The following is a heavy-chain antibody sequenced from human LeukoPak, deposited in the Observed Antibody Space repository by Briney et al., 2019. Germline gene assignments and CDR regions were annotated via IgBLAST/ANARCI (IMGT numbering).Heavy chain of an antibody. CDR2: IYTSGST. Sequence: PSQTLSLTCTVSGGSISSGSYYWSWIRQPAGKGLEWIGRIYTSGSTNYNPSPKSRVTISVDTSKNQFSLKLSSVTAADTAVYYCARGGLRVWYSSGWHLFDHWGQGTLVTVSS. J-gene: IGHJ5*02. CDR3: ARGGLRVWYSSGWHLFDH. CDR1: GGSISSGSYY. V-gene: IGHV4-61*02. D-gene: IGHD6-19*01.